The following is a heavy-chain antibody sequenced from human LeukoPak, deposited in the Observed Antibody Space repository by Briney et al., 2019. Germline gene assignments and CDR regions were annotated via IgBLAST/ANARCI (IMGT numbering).Heavy chain of an antibody. CDR1: GGSINSSSYY. CDR3: ARHGDLLSPFQT. CDR2: IYYSGST. V-gene: IGHV4-39*01. D-gene: IGHD2-21*02. J-gene: IGHJ5*02. Sequence: PSETLSLTCTVSGGSINSSSYYWGWIRQPPGKGLEWIGTIYYSGSTYYNPSLKSRVTISVDTSKNQISLKLNSVTAADTAMYYCARHGDLLSPFQTWGQGTLVTVSS.